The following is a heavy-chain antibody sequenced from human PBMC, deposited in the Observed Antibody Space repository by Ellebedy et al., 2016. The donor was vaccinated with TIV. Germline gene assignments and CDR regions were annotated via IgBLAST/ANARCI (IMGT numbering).Heavy chain of an antibody. V-gene: IGHV3-23*01. J-gene: IGHJ6*02. CDR1: GFTFSSYD. CDR2: ISGSGGST. Sequence: GESLKISCAASGFTFSSYDMSWVRQAPGKGLEWVSAISGSGGSTYYADSVKGRVTISRDNAKNSLYLQMNSLRAEDTAVYYCARDLLETYSGYDAYYYGMDVWGQGTTVTVSS. CDR3: ARDLLETYSGYDAYYYGMDV. D-gene: IGHD5-12*01.